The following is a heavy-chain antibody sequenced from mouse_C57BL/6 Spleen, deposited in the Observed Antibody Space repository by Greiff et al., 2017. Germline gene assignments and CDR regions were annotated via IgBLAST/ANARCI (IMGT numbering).Heavy chain of an antibody. CDR3: AKNTYYSNYWYFDV. V-gene: IGHV2-4*01. CDR1: GFSLTSYG. D-gene: IGHD2-5*01. Sequence: VMLVESGPGLVQPSQSLSITCTVSGFSLTSYGVHWVRQPPGKGLEWLGVIWSGGSTDYNAAFISRLSISKDNSKSQVFFKMNSLQADDTAIYYCAKNTYYSNYWYFDVWGTGTTVTVSS. CDR2: IWSGGST. J-gene: IGHJ1*03.